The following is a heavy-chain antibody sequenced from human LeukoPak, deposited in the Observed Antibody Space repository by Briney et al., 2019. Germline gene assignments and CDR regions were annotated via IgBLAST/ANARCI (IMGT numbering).Heavy chain of an antibody. CDR1: VYIFTTYG. V-gene: IGHV1-18*01. Sequence: ASVKVSYKASVYIFTTYGLSWLRQAPGQGLEWLGWISANNGDTKYAQKFLGRVTMTTDTSTSTAFMELRSLRFDDTAVYYCTRGHYSGSGSWECDIDVWGQGTTVTVPS. CDR3: TRGHYSGSGSWECDIDV. J-gene: IGHJ6*02. CDR2: ISANNGDT. D-gene: IGHD3-10*01.